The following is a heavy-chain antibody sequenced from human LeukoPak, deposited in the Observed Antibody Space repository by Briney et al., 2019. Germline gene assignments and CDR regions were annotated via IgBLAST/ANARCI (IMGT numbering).Heavy chain of an antibody. D-gene: IGHD3-10*01. Sequence: ASVKVSCKASGYTFTGYYMHWVRQAPGQGLEWMGWINPNSGGTNYAQKFQGRVTLTRDMSTSTVYMELSSLRSEDTAVYYCARDEQSPYYYGSGSLGYYMDVWGKGTTVTISS. J-gene: IGHJ6*03. V-gene: IGHV1-2*02. CDR1: GYTFTGYY. CDR2: INPNSGGT. CDR3: ARDEQSPYYYGSGSLGYYMDV.